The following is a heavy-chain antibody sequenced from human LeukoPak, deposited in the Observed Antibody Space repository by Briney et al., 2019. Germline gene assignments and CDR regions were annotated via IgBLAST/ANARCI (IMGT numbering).Heavy chain of an antibody. CDR3: ARDIGGSYTAIDY. Sequence: GGSLRLSCAASGFTFSSYSMNWVRQAPGKGLEWVLFICSSSAHINYADSVKGRFTISRDNPRYYLYLQMNSLRAEDTAVYYCARDIGGSYTAIDYWGQGTLVTVSS. V-gene: IGHV3-21*01. J-gene: IGHJ4*02. CDR1: GFTFSSYS. CDR2: ICSSSAHI. D-gene: IGHD1-26*01.